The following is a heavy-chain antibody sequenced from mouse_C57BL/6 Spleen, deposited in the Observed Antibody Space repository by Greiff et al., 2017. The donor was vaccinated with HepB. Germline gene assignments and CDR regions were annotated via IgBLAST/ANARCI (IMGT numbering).Heavy chain of an antibody. J-gene: IGHJ3*01. Sequence: QVQLKESGPELVKPGASVKISCKASGYAFSSSWMNWLKQRPGKGLEWIGRIYPGDGDTNYNGKFKGKATLTADKSSSTAYMQLSSLTSEDSAVYFCARDYYSNYPFAYWGQGTLVTVSA. D-gene: IGHD2-5*01. CDR2: IYPGDGDT. V-gene: IGHV1-82*01. CDR3: ARDYYSNYPFAY. CDR1: GYAFSSSW.